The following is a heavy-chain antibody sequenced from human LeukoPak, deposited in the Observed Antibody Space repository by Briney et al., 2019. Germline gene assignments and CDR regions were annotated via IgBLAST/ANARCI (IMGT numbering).Heavy chain of an antibody. V-gene: IGHV3-74*01. CDR1: GFTFSGNW. J-gene: IGHJ4*02. CDR3: AKTDYFDY. Sequence: GGSLRLSCAASGFTFSGNWMHWVRQAPGKGLVWVSRIKSDGSSTTYADSVKGRFTISRDNAKNTLYLQMNSLRDENTAVYYCAKTDYFDYWGQGALVTVSS. CDR2: IKSDGSST.